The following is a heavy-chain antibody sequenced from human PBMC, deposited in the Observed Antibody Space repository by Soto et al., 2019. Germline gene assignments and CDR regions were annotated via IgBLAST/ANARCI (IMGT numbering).Heavy chain of an antibody. Sequence: QVQLVESGGGVVQPGRSLRLSCAASGFTFNSFTMHWVRQAPGKGLEWVAVISHDGSHKYSADSVKGRFTISRDDSKNTLYLQMSSLRVEDTAIHYCATWEERYFQDWGQGTLVTVSS. CDR2: ISHDGSHK. V-gene: IGHV3-30-3*01. CDR1: GFTFNSFT. J-gene: IGHJ1*01. CDR3: ATWEERYFQD. D-gene: IGHD1-26*01.